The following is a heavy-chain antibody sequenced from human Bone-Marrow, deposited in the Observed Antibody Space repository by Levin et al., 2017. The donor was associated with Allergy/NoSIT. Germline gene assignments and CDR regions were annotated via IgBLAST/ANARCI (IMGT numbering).Heavy chain of an antibody. CDR3: ARDPYYYDSSGFLLHAFDI. Sequence: GGSLRLSCAASGFTFSSYAMHWVRQAPGKGLEWVAVISYDGSNKYYADSVKGRFTISRDNSKNTLYLQMNSLRAEDTAVYYCARDPYYYDSSGFLLHAFDIWGQGTMVTVSS. V-gene: IGHV3-30*04. CDR2: ISYDGSNK. D-gene: IGHD3-22*01. J-gene: IGHJ3*02. CDR1: GFTFSSYA.